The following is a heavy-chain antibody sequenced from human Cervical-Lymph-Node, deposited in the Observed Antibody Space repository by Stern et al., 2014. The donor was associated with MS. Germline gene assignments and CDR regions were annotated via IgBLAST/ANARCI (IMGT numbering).Heavy chain of an antibody. CDR1: GFSLSTTGVG. D-gene: IGHD3-22*01. CDR2: IYWDDDK. Sequence: QVTLKEYGPTLVEPTQTLTLTCTFSGFSLSTTGVGVGWIRQPPGKALEWLALIYWDDDKRYRPTLESRLTITKDTSKNQVVLTMINMDPVDTATYYCARRRDYYDSSGTLDYWGQGNLVTVSS. J-gene: IGHJ4*02. V-gene: IGHV2-5*02. CDR3: ARRRDYYDSSGTLDY.